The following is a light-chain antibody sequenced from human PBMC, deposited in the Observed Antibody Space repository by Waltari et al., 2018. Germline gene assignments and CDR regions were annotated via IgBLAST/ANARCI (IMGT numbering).Light chain of an antibody. CDR1: SSHVGHYNY. J-gene: IGLJ7*01. Sequence: QSALTQPAFVSGSPEQSITISCTATSSHVGHYNYVSWYQQHPGKAPKRMIYDVNKRPSGVSNRFSGSKSANAASLTISGLQAEDEADYYCSSYVNSSTVFGGGTHLTVL. CDR3: SSYVNSSTV. CDR2: DVN. V-gene: IGLV2-14*01.